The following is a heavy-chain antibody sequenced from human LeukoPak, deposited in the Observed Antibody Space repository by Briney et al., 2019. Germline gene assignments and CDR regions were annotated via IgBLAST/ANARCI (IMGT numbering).Heavy chain of an antibody. J-gene: IGHJ5*02. Sequence: PSETLSLTCTVSGGSISSSSYYWSWIRQPPGKGLEWIGYIYYSGSTNYNPSLKSRVTISVDTSKNQFSLKLSSVTAADTAVYYCARAMGFGELLGNWFDPWGQGTLVTVSS. V-gene: IGHV4-61*01. CDR3: ARAMGFGELLGNWFDP. CDR1: GGSISSSSYY. D-gene: IGHD3-10*01. CDR2: IYYSGST.